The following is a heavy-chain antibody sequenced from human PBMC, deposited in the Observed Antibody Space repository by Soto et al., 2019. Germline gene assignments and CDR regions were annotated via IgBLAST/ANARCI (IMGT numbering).Heavy chain of an antibody. D-gene: IGHD2-8*02. CDR3: AKETATGGGAFDI. Sequence: PGWSLRLSCAASGFSCSSYDMSWVRQAPGKGLEWVSTILVDGRTFYVDSVKGRFTISRESSQNTVYLQMNSLTAGDTALYYCAKETATGGGAFDICGQGTMVTASS. V-gene: IGHV3-23*01. CDR2: ILVDGRT. J-gene: IGHJ3*02. CDR1: GFSCSSYD.